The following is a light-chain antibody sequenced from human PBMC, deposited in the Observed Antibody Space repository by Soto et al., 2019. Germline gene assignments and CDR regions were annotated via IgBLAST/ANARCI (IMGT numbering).Light chain of an antibody. CDR1: QSVSSY. J-gene: IGKJ4*01. V-gene: IGKV3-11*01. CDR3: QERSNWLT. Sequence: EIVLTQSPATLSLSPGERATLSCRASQSVSSYLAWYQQKPGQAPRLLIYDASIKATGIPARFSGSGSGTDFTPTISSLEPEDFAVYYCQERSNWLTFGGGTKVEIK. CDR2: DAS.